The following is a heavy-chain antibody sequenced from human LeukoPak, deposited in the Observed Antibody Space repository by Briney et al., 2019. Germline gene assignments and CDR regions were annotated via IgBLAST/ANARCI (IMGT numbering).Heavy chain of an antibody. V-gene: IGHV4-34*01. J-gene: IGHJ4*02. CDR1: GGSFSGYY. Sequence: PSETLSLTCAVYGGSFSGYYWSWIRQPPGKGPEWIGEINHSGSTNYNPSLKSRVSISADTSKSQFSLKLSSVTAADTAVYYCARTGETAMDSRGLFDYWGQGTLVTVSS. CDR2: INHSGST. D-gene: IGHD5-18*01. CDR3: ARTGETAMDSRGLFDY.